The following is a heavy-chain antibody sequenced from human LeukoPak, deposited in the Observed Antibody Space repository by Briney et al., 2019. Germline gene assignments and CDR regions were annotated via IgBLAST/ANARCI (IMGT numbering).Heavy chain of an antibody. J-gene: IGHJ4*02. CDR1: GGSISSYY. D-gene: IGHD2-15*01. CDR2: IDYRGTT. CDR3: ARGGGYCSGGNCYFTYFDY. V-gene: IGHV4-59*01. Sequence: PSETLSLTCTVSGGSISSYYWSWIRQPPGEGLEWIGYIDYRGTTNYNPSLKSRVTISVDPSKSQFSLRLSSVTAADTAVYYCARGGGYCSGGNCYFTYFDYWGQGALVTVSS.